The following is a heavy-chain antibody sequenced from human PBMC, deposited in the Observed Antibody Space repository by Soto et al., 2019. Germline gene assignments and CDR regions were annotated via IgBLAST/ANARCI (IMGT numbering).Heavy chain of an antibody. V-gene: IGHV3-30-3*01. CDR1: GFTFSAYA. CDR2: ISYDGSNK. CDR3: ARSYDSSGFYHFDY. Sequence: GGSLRLSCAASGFTFSAYAMHWVRQAPGKGLEWVAVISYDGSNKYYAESVKGRFTISRDNSKNTLYLQMNSLRVEDTAVFSCARSYDSSGFYHFDYWGLGTLVTVSS. D-gene: IGHD3-22*01. J-gene: IGHJ4*02.